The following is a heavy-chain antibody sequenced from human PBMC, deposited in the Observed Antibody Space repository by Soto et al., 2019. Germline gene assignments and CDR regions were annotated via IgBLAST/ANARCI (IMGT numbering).Heavy chain of an antibody. CDR2: IYHSGGT. V-gene: IGHV4-4*02. CDR1: GGSISTSNW. Sequence: QVQLQESGPGLVKPSGTLSLTCAVSGGSISTSNWWTWVRQPPGKGLEWIGEIYHSGGTNYNPSLRSRVTVSVDKSKNQVSLKLNSVTAADTAVYYCARVGSSGYFDYWGQGTLVTVSS. CDR3: ARVGSSGYFDY. J-gene: IGHJ4*02. D-gene: IGHD6-19*01.